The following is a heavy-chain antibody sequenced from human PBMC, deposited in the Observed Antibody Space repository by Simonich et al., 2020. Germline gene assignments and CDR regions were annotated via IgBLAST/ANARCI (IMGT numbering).Heavy chain of an antibody. CDR1: GFTFDDYS. CDR3: AKESGYCSGGSCYYFDY. Sequence: EVQLVESGGGLVQPGGSLRLSCAASGFTFDDYSLHWVREAQRKGREWVSGIRWNSGRISYADSGNGRFTISRGNAKNSLYLQMNSLRAEDTALYYCAKESGYCSGGSCYYFDYWGQGTLVTVSS. J-gene: IGHJ4*02. CDR2: IRWNSGRI. D-gene: IGHD2-15*01. V-gene: IGHV3-9*01.